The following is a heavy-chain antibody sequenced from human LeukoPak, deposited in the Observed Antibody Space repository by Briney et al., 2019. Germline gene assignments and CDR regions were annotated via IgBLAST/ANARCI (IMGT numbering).Heavy chain of an antibody. CDR3: TSYNDRDAFNI. Sequence: GGSLRLSCAASGFIFSNDWMSWVRQAPGKGLEWVGRIKNKIDGGTADYAAPVKGRFTISRDDSKNMLYLQMNSLSTEDTAVYYCTSYNDRDAFNIWGQGTMVTVS. CDR2: IKNKIDGGTA. CDR1: GFIFSNDW. V-gene: IGHV3-15*01. J-gene: IGHJ3*02. D-gene: IGHD3-3*01.